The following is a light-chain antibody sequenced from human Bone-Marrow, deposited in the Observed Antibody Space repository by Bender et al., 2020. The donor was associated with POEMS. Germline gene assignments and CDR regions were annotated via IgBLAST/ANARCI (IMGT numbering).Light chain of an antibody. J-gene: IGLJ3*02. Sequence: SYELTQTPSVSVSPGQTARITCSGDALPKQHAYWYQQKPGQAPVMVIYKDSERPSGIPERFSGSSSGTTVTLTISGVQAEDEADYYCQSADSSGTYRGVFGGGTKLTVL. CDR2: KDS. CDR1: ALPKQH. V-gene: IGLV3-25*03. CDR3: QSADSSGTYRGV.